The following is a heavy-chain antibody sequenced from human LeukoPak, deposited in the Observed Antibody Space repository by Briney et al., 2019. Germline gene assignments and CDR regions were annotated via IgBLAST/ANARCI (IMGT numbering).Heavy chain of an antibody. CDR3: ARYSYSNFDY. Sequence: ASVKVSCKASGYTFTSYGISWVRQAPGQGLEWMGWINSNSGGTNYAQKFQGRVTMTRDTSITTAYMELSRLRSDDTAVYYCARYSYSNFDYWGQGTLVTVSS. J-gene: IGHJ4*02. V-gene: IGHV1-2*02. CDR1: GYTFTSYG. D-gene: IGHD1-26*01. CDR2: INSNSGGT.